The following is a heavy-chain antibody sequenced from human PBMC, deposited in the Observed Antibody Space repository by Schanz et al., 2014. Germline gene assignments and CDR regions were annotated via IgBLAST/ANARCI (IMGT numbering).Heavy chain of an antibody. CDR2: LSYTGGEI. V-gene: IGHV4-59*08. CDR3: ARHRGGNYHAFDV. D-gene: IGHD1-26*01. J-gene: IGHJ3*01. Sequence: QVQLQESGPGLVKPSETLSLTCTVSGGSISGYYWSWIRQAPGKGLEWIGYLSYTGGEINYNPSHKGRATMPVDPAKTQFSLKLNSVTAADTAAYYCARHRGGNYHAFDVWGQGTMVTVSS. CDR1: GGSISGYY.